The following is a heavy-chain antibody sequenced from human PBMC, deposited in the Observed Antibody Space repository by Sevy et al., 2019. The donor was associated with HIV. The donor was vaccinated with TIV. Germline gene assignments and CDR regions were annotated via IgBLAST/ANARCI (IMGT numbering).Heavy chain of an antibody. Sequence: SETLSLTCTVSGGSISSSSYYWGWIRQPPGKGLEWIGSIYYSGSTYYNPSLKSRVTISVDTSKNQLSLKLSSVTAADTAVYYCARSPLWFGETGGAFDIWGQGTMVTVSS. J-gene: IGHJ3*02. CDR1: GGSISSSSYY. V-gene: IGHV4-39*01. CDR2: IYYSGST. D-gene: IGHD3-10*01. CDR3: ARSPLWFGETGGAFDI.